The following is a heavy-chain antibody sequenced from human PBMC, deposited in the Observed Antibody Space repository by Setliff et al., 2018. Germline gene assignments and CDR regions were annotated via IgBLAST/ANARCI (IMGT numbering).Heavy chain of an antibody. CDR2: ATTSGTYS. V-gene: IGHV3-23*01. Sequence: GGSLRLSCAASGFTFSTHAMTRVRQAPGKGLEWVSTATTSGTYSYYADSVKGRFTISRDDSKNTLYLQMNSLRAEDTAVYYCAKEKYSSTWYERKPFDCWGQGTLVTVSS. D-gene: IGHD6-13*01. J-gene: IGHJ4*02. CDR3: AKEKYSSTWYERKPFDC. CDR1: GFTFSTHA.